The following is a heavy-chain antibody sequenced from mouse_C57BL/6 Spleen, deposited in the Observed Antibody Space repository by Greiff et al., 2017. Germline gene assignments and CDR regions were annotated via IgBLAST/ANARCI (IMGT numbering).Heavy chain of an antibody. CDR1: GYTFTSYW. D-gene: IGHD2-3*01. V-gene: IGHV1-64*01. CDR3: ARLGYDGYFDY. Sequence: VQLQQSGAELVKPGASVKLSCKASGYTFTSYWMHWVKQRPGQGLEWIGMIHPKSGSTNYNEKFKSKATLTVDKSSSTAYMQLSSLTSEDSAVYYCARLGYDGYFDYWGQGTTRTVSS. CDR2: IHPKSGST. J-gene: IGHJ2*01.